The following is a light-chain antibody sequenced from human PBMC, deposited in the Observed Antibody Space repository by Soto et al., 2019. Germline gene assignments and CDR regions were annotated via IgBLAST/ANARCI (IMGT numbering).Light chain of an antibody. CDR1: QSVSSSY. J-gene: IGKJ1*01. CDR2: GAS. CDR3: QHYGGSPRGT. Sequence: EIVLTQSPGTLSLSPGEGATLSCRASQSVSSSYIAWYQQKPGQAPRLLIFGASTRAAGFPDRFSGSGSGTDFTLTISRLEPEDLAVYYCQHYGGSPRGTFGQGTKVDIK. V-gene: IGKV3-20*01.